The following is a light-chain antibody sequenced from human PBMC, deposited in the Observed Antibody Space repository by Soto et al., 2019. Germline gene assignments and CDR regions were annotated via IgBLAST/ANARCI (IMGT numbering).Light chain of an antibody. V-gene: IGKV3-20*01. CDR2: GAS. Sequence: EIVLTQSPGTLSLSPGERATLSCRASQSVSSNYLAWYQQKPGQAPRLLIYGASARATGIPDRFSRSGSGTDFTLTISRLEPEDFAVYFCQHYDSSPWTFGQGTKVEIK. CDR1: QSVSSNY. CDR3: QHYDSSPWT. J-gene: IGKJ1*01.